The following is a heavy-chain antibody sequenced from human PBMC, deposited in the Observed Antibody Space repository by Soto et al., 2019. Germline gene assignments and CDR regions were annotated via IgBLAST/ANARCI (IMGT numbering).Heavy chain of an antibody. Sequence: QVQLVQSGAEVKKPGSSVKVSCKSSGGTFRSYAISWVRQAPGQGLEWMGGIIPISGTANYAQKFQGRVTITADASTSTAYMELNSLRSEDTAVYYCAKAYSSSSHQFDYWGQGTLVTVSS. CDR3: AKAYSSSSHQFDY. V-gene: IGHV1-69*12. CDR1: GGTFRSYA. D-gene: IGHD6-6*01. J-gene: IGHJ4*02. CDR2: IIPISGTA.